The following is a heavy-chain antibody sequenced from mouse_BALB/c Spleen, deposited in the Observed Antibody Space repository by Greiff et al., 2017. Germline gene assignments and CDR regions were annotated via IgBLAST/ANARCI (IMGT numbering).Heavy chain of an antibody. CDR1: GFTFSSYA. CDR3: ARGQDYYAMDY. CDR2: ISSGGST. J-gene: IGHJ4*01. Sequence: EVKVEESGGGLVKPGGSLKLSCAASGFTFSSYAMSWVRQTPEKSLEWVASISSGGSTYYPDSVKGRFTISRDNARNILYLQMSSLRSEDTAMYYCARGQDYYAMDYWGQGTSVTVSS. V-gene: IGHV5-6-5*01.